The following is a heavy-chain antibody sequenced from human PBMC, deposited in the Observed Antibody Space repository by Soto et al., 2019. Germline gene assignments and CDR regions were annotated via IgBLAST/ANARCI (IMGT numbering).Heavy chain of an antibody. CDR3: AKDWEFDWPNYYFDY. CDR1: GFTFSSYA. Sequence: ESLRLSCAASGFTFSSYAMSWVRQAPGKGLEWVSAISGDGSSTYFADSGKGRFTISRDNSKNTLYLQMNSLRAEDTAVYYCAKDWEFDWPNYYFDYWGQGTLVTVSS. J-gene: IGHJ4*02. D-gene: IGHD3-9*01. CDR2: ISGDGSST. V-gene: IGHV3-23*01.